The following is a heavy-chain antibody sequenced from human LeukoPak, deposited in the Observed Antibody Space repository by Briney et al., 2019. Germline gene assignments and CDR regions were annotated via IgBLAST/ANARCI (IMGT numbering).Heavy chain of an antibody. V-gene: IGHV4-59*01. D-gene: IGHD1-1*01. J-gene: IGHJ3*02. CDR2: IYYSGST. Sequence: SETLSLTCTVSGGSISSYYWSWIRQPPGKGLEWIGYIYYSGSTNYNPSLKSRVTISVDTSKNQFSLKLSSVTAADTAVYYCARDNRGTTYAFDIWGQGTMVTVSS. CDR3: ARDNRGTTYAFDI. CDR1: GGSISSYY.